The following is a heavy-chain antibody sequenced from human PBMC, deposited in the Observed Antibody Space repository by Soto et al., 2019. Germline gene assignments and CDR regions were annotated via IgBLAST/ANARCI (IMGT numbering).Heavy chain of an antibody. CDR3: ARSYPNTIFGVVPSRGLDV. V-gene: IGHV4-59*01. Sequence: LSLTCIVSGGSISSNYWSWIRQPPGKGLEWIGYIYYTGSTNFNPSLKNRVIISVDTSKNQFSLKLSSVTAADTAVYYCARSYPNTIFGVVPSRGLDVWGQGTTVTVSS. CDR1: GGSISSNY. J-gene: IGHJ6*02. CDR2: IYYTGST. D-gene: IGHD3-3*01.